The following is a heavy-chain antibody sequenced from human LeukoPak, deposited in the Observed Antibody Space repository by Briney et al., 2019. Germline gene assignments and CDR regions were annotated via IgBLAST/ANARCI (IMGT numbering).Heavy chain of an antibody. D-gene: IGHD3-10*01. J-gene: IGHJ6*02. Sequence: GASVKVSCKASGYTFTSYGISWVRQAPGQGLEWMGGIIPIFGTANYAQKFQGRVTITADESTSTAYMELSSLRSEDTAVYYCASTYGSGTGAYYYYGMDVWGQGTTVTVSS. CDR1: GYTFTSYG. CDR3: ASTYGSGTGAYYYYGMDV. V-gene: IGHV1-69*13. CDR2: IIPIFGTA.